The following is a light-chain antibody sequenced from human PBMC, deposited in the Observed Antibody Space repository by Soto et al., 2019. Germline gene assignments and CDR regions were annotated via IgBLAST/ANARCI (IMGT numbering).Light chain of an antibody. CDR3: QQSYTTPWT. CDR2: LTS. J-gene: IGKJ1*01. V-gene: IGKV1-39*01. CDR1: QSISTY. Sequence: DIQMTQSPSSLSASVGDRVTITCRASQSISTYLNWFQQKPWRAPKLLIYLTSTLQSVVPSRFSGSGSGTDFTLTISSLQPEDFATYYCQQSYTTPWTFGQGTTVDVK.